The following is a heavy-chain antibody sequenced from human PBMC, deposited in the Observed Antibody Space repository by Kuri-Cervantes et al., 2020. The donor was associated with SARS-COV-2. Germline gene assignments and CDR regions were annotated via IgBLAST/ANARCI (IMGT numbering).Heavy chain of an antibody. V-gene: IGHV3-7*01. D-gene: IGHD4-17*01. CDR3: ARDGMYGDYIGPDYYYYYGMDV. Sequence: LSLTCAVSGYSISSGYYWGWIRQPPGKGLEWVANIKQDGSEKDSVDSVKGRFTISRDNAKNSLYLQMNSLRAEDTAVYYCARDGMYGDYIGPDYYYYYGMDVWGQGTTVTVSS. CDR1: GYSISSGYY. J-gene: IGHJ6*02. CDR2: IKQDGSEK.